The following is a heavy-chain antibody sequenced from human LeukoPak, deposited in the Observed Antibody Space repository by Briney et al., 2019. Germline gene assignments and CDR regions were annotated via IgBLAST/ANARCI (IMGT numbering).Heavy chain of an antibody. J-gene: IGHJ4*02. Sequence: GGSLRLSCAASGFTVSSNYLSWVRQAPGKGLEWVSVIYSGGSTYYADSVKGRFTISRDNSKNTLYLQMSSLRAEDTAVYYCARVVWLLYYYFDYWGQGTLVTVSS. CDR1: GFTVSSNY. CDR2: IYSGGST. D-gene: IGHD3-3*01. CDR3: ARVVWLLYYYFDY. V-gene: IGHV3-66*01.